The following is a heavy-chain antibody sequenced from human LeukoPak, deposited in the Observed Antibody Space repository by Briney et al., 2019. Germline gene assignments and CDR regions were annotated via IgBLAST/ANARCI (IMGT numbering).Heavy chain of an antibody. CDR1: GFTFSSYW. J-gene: IGHJ5*02. Sequence: GGSLRLSCAASGFTFSSYWMHWVRQAPGKGLVWVSRINSDGSSTSYADSVKGRFTISRDNAKNTLYLQMNSLRAEDTAVYYCARGLPHDSSGYPGDWFDPWGQGTLVTVSS. D-gene: IGHD3-22*01. CDR3: ARGLPHDSSGYPGDWFDP. V-gene: IGHV3-74*01. CDR2: INSDGSST.